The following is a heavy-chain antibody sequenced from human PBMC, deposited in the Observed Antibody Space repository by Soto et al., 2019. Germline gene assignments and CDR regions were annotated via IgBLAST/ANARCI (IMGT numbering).Heavy chain of an antibody. Sequence: SVKVSCKASGYTFTSYALSWVRQAPGQGLEWMGGIIPIFGTANYAQKFQGRVTITADESTSTAYMELSSLRSEDTAVYYCARWDRQNYFDYWGQGTLVTVSS. CDR3: ARWDRQNYFDY. CDR2: IIPIFGTA. V-gene: IGHV1-69*13. J-gene: IGHJ4*02. D-gene: IGHD1-26*01. CDR1: GYTFTSYA.